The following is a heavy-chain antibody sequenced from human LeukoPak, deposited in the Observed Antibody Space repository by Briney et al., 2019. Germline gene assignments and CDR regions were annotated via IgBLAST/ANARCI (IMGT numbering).Heavy chain of an antibody. CDR3: ARYDYGGNSFDY. V-gene: IGHV4-34*01. CDR1: GGSFSGYY. Sequence: SETLSLTCAVYGGSFSGYYWSWIRQPPGKGLGWIGEINHSGSTNYNPSLKSRVTISVDTSKNQFSLKLSSVTAADTAVYYCARYDYGGNSFDYWGQGTLVTVSS. CDR2: INHSGST. J-gene: IGHJ4*02. D-gene: IGHD4-23*01.